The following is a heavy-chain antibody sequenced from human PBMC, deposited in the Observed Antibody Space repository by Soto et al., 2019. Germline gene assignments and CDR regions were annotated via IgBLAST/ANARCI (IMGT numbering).Heavy chain of an antibody. CDR1: GGTFSDLA. Sequence: QVHLVQSGAEVKKPGSSVKVSCKTSGGTFSDLAFSWVRQAPRQGLEWVGGIIPLFGTPNYAREFQGRVSISADESSNTVYMELRSLRSEDTAVYYCASERVAEMATGGYFDNWGQVPLVTVSS. D-gene: IGHD5-12*01. CDR2: IIPLFGTP. CDR3: ASERVAEMATGGYFDN. V-gene: IGHV1-69*01. J-gene: IGHJ4*02.